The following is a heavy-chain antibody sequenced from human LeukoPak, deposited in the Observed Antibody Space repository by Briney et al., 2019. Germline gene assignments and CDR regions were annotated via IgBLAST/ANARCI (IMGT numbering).Heavy chain of an antibody. V-gene: IGHV3-74*01. CDR3: AKDRRAGSYDY. Sequence: GGSLRLSCAASGFTFSTYWMHWVRQAPGKGLVWVSRINSDGSSTRYADSVKGRFTISRDNAENTLYLQMNSLRAEDTAVYYCAKDRRAGSYDYWGQGTLVTVSS. CDR1: GFTFSTYW. CDR2: INSDGSST. J-gene: IGHJ4*02. D-gene: IGHD3-10*01.